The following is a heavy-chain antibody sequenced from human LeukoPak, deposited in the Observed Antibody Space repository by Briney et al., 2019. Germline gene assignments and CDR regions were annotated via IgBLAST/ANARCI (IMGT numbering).Heavy chain of an antibody. J-gene: IGHJ4*02. CDR1: GFTLSNYW. V-gene: IGHV3-7*04. Sequence: QAGGSLRLSCAGAGFTLSNYWMSWVRQAPGKGLEWVVNIRQDGNEKYYVDSVKGRFTISRDNPKNSLYLQMNSLRAEDTAIYYCARLRAAQTYDYWGQGTLVTVSS. CDR2: IRQDGNEK. CDR3: ARLRAAQTYDY. D-gene: IGHD6-13*01.